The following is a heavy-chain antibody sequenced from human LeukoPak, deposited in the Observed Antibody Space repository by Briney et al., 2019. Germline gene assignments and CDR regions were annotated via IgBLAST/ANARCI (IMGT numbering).Heavy chain of an antibody. CDR2: IYPADSDV. D-gene: IGHD2-2*03. Sequence: PGESLKISRKVSGYSFSNYWIGWVRQMPGKGLEWMAIIYPADSDVRYGPSFEGHVTISADNSINTAYLQWSSLKASDTAMYYCATPVIGSNDYWGQGTLVIVSS. J-gene: IGHJ4*02. V-gene: IGHV5-51*01. CDR1: GYSFSNYW. CDR3: ATPVIGSNDY.